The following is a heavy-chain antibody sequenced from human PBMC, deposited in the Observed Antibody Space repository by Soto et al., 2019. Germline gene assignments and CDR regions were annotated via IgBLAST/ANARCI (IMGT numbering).Heavy chain of an antibody. CDR2: IIPIFGTA. J-gene: IGHJ6*01. CDR1: GRIWNSYT. Sequence: LNGSSTAAGRIWNSYTFSWVPQPHGKELEWMGGIIPIFGTANYAHKFQGTVTITADKSTSTAYMELRSLRSQDTAVYSCARWLPDSGGRSSYYYC. D-gene: IGHD6-19*01. V-gene: IGHV1-69*06. CDR3: ARWLPDSGGRSSYYYC.